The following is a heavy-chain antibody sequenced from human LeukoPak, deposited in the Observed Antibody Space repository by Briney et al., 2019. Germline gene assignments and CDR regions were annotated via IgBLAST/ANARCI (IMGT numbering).Heavy chain of an antibody. J-gene: IGHJ5*02. Sequence: PSETLSLTCTVSGGSISSYYWSWIRQPPGKGLEWIGYIYYSGSTNYNPSLKSRVTISVDTSKNQFSLKLGSVTAAGTAVYYCASIVPYYYGSQFLGWFDPWGQGTLVTVSS. CDR2: IYYSGST. V-gene: IGHV4-59*01. CDR3: ASIVPYYYGSQFLGWFDP. D-gene: IGHD3-10*01. CDR1: GGSISSYY.